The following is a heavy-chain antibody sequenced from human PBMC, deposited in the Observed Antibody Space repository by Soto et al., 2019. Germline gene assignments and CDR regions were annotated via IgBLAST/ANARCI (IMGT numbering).Heavy chain of an antibody. J-gene: IGHJ6*02. Sequence: QVQLVQSGAEVKKPGSSVKVSCKASGGTFSSYAISWVRQAPRQGLEWMGGIIPIFGTANYAQKFQGRVTITADESTSTAYMELSSLRSEDTAVYYCARDIVVVPRYGMDVWGQGTTVTVSS. CDR3: ARDIVVVPRYGMDV. V-gene: IGHV1-69*01. D-gene: IGHD2-2*01. CDR2: IIPIFGTA. CDR1: GGTFSSYA.